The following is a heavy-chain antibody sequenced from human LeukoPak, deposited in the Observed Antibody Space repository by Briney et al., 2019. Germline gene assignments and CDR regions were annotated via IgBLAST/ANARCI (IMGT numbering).Heavy chain of an antibody. Sequence: PSETLSLTCAVYGGSFSGYYWSWIRQPPGKGLEWIGEINHSGSTNYNPSLKSRVTISVDTSKNQFSLKLTSVTAADTAVYYCASRKDDYGDIDCWGQGTLVTVSS. CDR2: INHSGST. CDR1: GGSFSGYY. J-gene: IGHJ4*02. CDR3: ASRKDDYGDIDC. V-gene: IGHV4-34*01. D-gene: IGHD4/OR15-4a*01.